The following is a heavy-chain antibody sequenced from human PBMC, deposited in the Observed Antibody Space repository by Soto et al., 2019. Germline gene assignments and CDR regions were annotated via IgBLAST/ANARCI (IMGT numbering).Heavy chain of an antibody. CDR2: IYNGGSP. CDR3: ARETYGDYVGYFDP. D-gene: IGHD4-17*01. V-gene: IGHV4-59*12. J-gene: IGHJ5*02. CDR1: GGSISTDY. Sequence: PSETLSLTCTVSGGSISTDYWSWIRQPPGKRLEYIGFIYNGGSPNYSPSLESRVTISPDTSKNQFSLTLSSVTAADTAVYYCARETYGDYVGYFDPWGQGIQVTVSS.